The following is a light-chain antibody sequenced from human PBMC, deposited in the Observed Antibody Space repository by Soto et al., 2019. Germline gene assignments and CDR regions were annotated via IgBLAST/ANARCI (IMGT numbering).Light chain of an antibody. CDR1: QSVSSS. V-gene: IGKV3-11*01. CDR3: QQSSNWQYT. J-gene: IGKJ2*01. CDR2: DAS. Sequence: EVVLTQSPATLSLSLGERATLFCRASQSVSSSLAWYQQKPGQAPRLLIYDASNRAAGLPARFGGRVSGTDFTLTISILGPEYSAVYYCQQSSNWQYTFGQGTKVEIK.